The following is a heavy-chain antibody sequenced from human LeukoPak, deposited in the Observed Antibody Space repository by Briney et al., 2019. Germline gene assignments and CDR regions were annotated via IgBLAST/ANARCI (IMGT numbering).Heavy chain of an antibody. Sequence: PGGSLRLSCAASGFTFSNYAMSWVRQAPGKGLEWVSAVSGSGDSTYYAGSVKGRFTISRDNSKNTVYLQMNSLRAEDTAVYYCARDERGYSGYDYYYYYGMDVWGQGTTVTVSS. D-gene: IGHD5-12*01. CDR2: VSGSGDST. CDR1: GFTFSNYA. V-gene: IGHV3-23*01. CDR3: ARDERGYSGYDYYYYYGMDV. J-gene: IGHJ6*02.